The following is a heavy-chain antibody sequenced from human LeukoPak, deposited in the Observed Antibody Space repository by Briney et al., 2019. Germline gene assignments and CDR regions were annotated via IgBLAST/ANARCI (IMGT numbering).Heavy chain of an antibody. Sequence: GASVKVSCKASGYTFTSYGISWVRQAPGQGLEWMGWISAYNGNTNYAQKLQGRVTMTTDTSTSTAYMELRSLRSDDTAVYYCARAYYYDSSGYYESDYWGQGTLVTVSS. CDR3: ARAYYYDSSGYYESDY. V-gene: IGHV1-18*01. D-gene: IGHD3-22*01. CDR1: GYTFTSYG. J-gene: IGHJ4*02. CDR2: ISAYNGNT.